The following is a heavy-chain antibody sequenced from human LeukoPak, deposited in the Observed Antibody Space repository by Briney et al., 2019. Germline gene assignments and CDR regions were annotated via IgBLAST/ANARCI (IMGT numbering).Heavy chain of an antibody. V-gene: IGHV3-23*01. D-gene: IGHD2-2*01. J-gene: IGHJ4*02. CDR2: ISGSGGST. Sequence: GGSLRLSCAASGFTFSNYAMSWVRQAPGKGLEWVSGISGSGGSTYYADSVKGRFTISRDSSKNTLYLQMNSLRAEDTAVYYCAKGVIPAVDYWGQGTLVTVSS. CDR1: GFTFSNYA. CDR3: AKGVIPAVDY.